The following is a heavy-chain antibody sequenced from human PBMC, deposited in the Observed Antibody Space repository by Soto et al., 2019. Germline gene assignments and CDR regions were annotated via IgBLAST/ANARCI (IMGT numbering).Heavy chain of an antibody. J-gene: IGHJ6*02. Sequence: GGSLRLSCAASGFTFSSYSMNWVRQAPGKGLEWVSSISSSSSYIYYADSVKGRFTISRDNAKNSLYLQMNSLRAEDTAVYYCVRDIGIVGIAVAIYYYYGMDVWGQGTTVTVSS. D-gene: IGHD6-19*01. CDR2: ISSSSSYI. CDR3: VRDIGIVGIAVAIYYYYGMDV. CDR1: GFTFSSYS. V-gene: IGHV3-21*01.